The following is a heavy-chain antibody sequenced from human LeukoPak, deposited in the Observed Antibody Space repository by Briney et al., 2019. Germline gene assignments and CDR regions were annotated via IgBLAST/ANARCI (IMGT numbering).Heavy chain of an antibody. CDR3: ARAVYYYDSSGYLSVGEKFDY. CDR2: ISSSSSYI. Sequence: PGGSLRLSCAASGFTFSSYSMNWVRQAPGKGLEWVSSISSSSSYIYYADSVKGRFTISRDNAKNSLYLQMNSLRAEDTAVYYCARAVYYYDSSGYLSVGEKFDYWGQGTLVTVSS. CDR1: GFTFSSYS. D-gene: IGHD3-22*01. J-gene: IGHJ4*02. V-gene: IGHV3-21*01.